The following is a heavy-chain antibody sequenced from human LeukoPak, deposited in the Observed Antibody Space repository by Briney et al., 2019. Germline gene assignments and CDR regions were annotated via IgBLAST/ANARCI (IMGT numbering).Heavy chain of an antibody. V-gene: IGHV3-69-1*01. CDR3: ARDFRGNYSLDY. Sequence: PGGSLRLSCAASGFTFSDYYMSWIRQAPGKGLEWVSYISSDSTRYYADSVRGRFTVSRDNAKSSLYLQMSSLRDEDTAVYYCARDFRGNYSLDYWAQGTLVTVSS. CDR2: ISSDSTR. D-gene: IGHD1-7*01. CDR1: GFTFSDYY. J-gene: IGHJ4*02.